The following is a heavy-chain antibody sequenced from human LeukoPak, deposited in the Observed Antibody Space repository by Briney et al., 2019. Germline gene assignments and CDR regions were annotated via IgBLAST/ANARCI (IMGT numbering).Heavy chain of an antibody. V-gene: IGHV3-21*01. CDR2: ISSSSSYI. CDR1: GFTFSSYS. Sequence: GGSLRLSCAASGFTFSSYSMNWVRQAPGKGLEWVSSISSSSSYIYYADSVKGRFTISRDNAKNSLYLQMNSLRAEDTAVYYCARPPAATDYYYYYMDVWGKGTTVTVSS. J-gene: IGHJ6*03. D-gene: IGHD2-2*01. CDR3: ARPPAATDYYYYYMDV.